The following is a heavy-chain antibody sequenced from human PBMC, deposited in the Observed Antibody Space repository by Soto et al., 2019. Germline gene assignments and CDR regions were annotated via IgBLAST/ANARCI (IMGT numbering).Heavy chain of an antibody. CDR1: GGTFSSYA. CDR3: ASPNPPRVSGFLFDY. J-gene: IGHJ4*02. Sequence: QVQLVQSGAEVKKPGSSVKVSCKASGGTFSSYAISWVRQAPGQGLEWMGRIIPILGIANYAQKFQGRVTITADNSTSTAYTELSSLISEDTAVYYFASPNPPRVSGFLFDYWGQGTLVTVSS. D-gene: IGHD2-21*01. CDR2: IIPILGIA. V-gene: IGHV1-69*02.